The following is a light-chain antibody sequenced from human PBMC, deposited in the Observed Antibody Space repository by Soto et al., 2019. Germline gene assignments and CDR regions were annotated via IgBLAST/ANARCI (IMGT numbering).Light chain of an antibody. J-gene: IGLJ7*01. CDR1: SSNIGNNY. V-gene: IGLV1-51*02. CDR2: ENN. Sequence: QSVLTQPPSVSAAPGQKGTISCSGSSSNIGNNYVSWYQQRPGTAPKLLIYENNKRPSGIPDRFSGSKSGTSATLGITGLQTGDEADYYCGTWDSSLSARWVFGGGTQLTVL. CDR3: GTWDSSLSARWV.